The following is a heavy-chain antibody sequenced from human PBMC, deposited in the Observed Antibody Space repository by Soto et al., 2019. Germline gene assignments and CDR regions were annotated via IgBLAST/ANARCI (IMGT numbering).Heavy chain of an antibody. D-gene: IGHD6-13*01. CDR3: ARDRPSSWFRTGMDV. J-gene: IGHJ6*02. CDR1: GDTFTNYY. CDR2: IKPTGGFT. Sequence: QAQLVQSGAEVKKPGASVKVSCKASGDTFTNYYIHWVRQAPGQGLEWMGIIKPTGGFTTYAQKFQGTVTVTRDTSTSTVYMELSSLRSEDTAVYYCARDRPSSWFRTGMDVWGQGTTVTVSS. V-gene: IGHV1-46*01.